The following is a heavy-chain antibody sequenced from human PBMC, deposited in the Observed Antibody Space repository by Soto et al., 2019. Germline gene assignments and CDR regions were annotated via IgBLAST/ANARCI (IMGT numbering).Heavy chain of an antibody. CDR3: AKVAGYCRGGSCYNHNYFDY. V-gene: IGHV3-23*01. CDR2: ISGSGGST. CDR1: GLTFSSYA. D-gene: IGHD2-15*01. J-gene: IGHJ4*02. Sequence: EVQLLESGGGLVQPGGSLRLSCAASGLTFSSYAMGWVRQAPGKGLEWVSGISGSGGSTHYADSVKGRFTISRDNSKNTLFFLMNSLRVEDTAVYYCAKVAGYCRGGSCYNHNYFDYWGQGTLVTVSS.